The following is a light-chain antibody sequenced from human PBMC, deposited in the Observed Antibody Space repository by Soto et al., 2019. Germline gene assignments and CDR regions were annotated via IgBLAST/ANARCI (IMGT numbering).Light chain of an antibody. CDR2: EVS. V-gene: IGLV2-14*01. Sequence: QSALTQPASVSGSPGQSITISCTGTSSDVGGYNYVSWYQQHPGKAPKLMIYEVSNRPSGVSNRFSGSKSGNTASLTISGLQAEDEADYYCSSYTSSVKVVFGGGPKVTVL. CDR1: SSDVGGYNY. CDR3: SSYTSSVKVV. J-gene: IGLJ2*01.